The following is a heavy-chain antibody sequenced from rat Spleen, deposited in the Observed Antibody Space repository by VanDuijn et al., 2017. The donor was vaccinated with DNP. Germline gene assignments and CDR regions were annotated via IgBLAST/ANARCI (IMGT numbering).Heavy chain of an antibody. CDR2: ISFSGST. Sequence: EVQLQESGPGLVKPSQSLSLTCSVPGYSITTNYWGWVRKFPGNKMEYIGHISFSGSTNYNPSLKSQISITRDTSKNQFFLHLHSVTTEDTATYYCARWVWYFDYWGQGVMVTVSS. CDR3: ARWVWYFDY. V-gene: IGHV3-1*01. CDR1: GYSITTNY. J-gene: IGHJ2*01.